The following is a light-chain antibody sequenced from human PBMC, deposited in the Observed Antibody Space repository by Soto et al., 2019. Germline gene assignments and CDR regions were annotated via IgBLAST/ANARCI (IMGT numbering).Light chain of an antibody. Sequence: LTQPASVSGSPGQSITISCTGTSSDIGGYNYVSWYQQHPGKAPKLMIYEVSNRPSGLSNRFSGSKSGNTASLTISGLQAEDEADYYCNSYTSTSTQVFGTGTKVTVL. CDR1: SSDIGGYNY. CDR2: EVS. J-gene: IGLJ1*01. CDR3: NSYTSTSTQV. V-gene: IGLV2-14*01.